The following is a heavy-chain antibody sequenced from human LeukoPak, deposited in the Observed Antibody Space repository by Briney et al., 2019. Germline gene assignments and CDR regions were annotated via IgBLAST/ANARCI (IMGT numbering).Heavy chain of an antibody. J-gene: IGHJ4*02. CDR3: ASGSGSYPAYLHY. CDR1: GYTFTSYG. V-gene: IGHV1-18*01. CDR2: ISAYNGNT. D-gene: IGHD1-26*01. Sequence: GASVKVSYMPSGYTFTSYGIIGVGQAPGQGLEWMGWISAYNGNTNYAQKLQGRVTMTTDTSTSTAYMELRSLRSDDTAVYYCASGSGSYPAYLHYGGQGTLVTVSS.